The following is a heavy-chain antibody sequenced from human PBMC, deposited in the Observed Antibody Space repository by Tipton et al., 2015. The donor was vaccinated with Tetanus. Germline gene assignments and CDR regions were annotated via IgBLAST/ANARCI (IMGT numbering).Heavy chain of an antibody. CDR1: GFTFSSYW. Sequence: SLRLSCAASGFTFSSYWMSWVRQAPGKGLEWVANIKQDGSEKYYVDSVKGRFTISRDNSKNTLYLQMNSLRAEDTAVYYCAKTSNYYGSGSYPGYWGQGTLVTVSS. CDR3: AKTSNYYGSGSYPGY. V-gene: IGHV3-7*03. J-gene: IGHJ4*02. CDR2: IKQDGSEK. D-gene: IGHD3-10*01.